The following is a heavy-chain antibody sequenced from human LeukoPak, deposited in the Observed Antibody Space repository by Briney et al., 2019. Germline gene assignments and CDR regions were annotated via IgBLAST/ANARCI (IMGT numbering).Heavy chain of an antibody. V-gene: IGHV3-20*04. D-gene: IGHD1-1*01. J-gene: IGHJ4*02. CDR3: ARDWERRSPFFDY. Sequence: GGSLRLSCAASGFTFDDYGMSWDRQAPGKGLEWVSGINWNGGSTGCADSVKGRFTISRDNAKNSLYLQMNSLRAEDTALYYCARDWERRSPFFDYWGQGTLVTVSS. CDR2: INWNGGST. CDR1: GFTFDDYG.